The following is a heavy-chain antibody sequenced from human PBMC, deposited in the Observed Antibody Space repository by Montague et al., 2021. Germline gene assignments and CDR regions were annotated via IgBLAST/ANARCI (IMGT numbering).Heavy chain of an antibody. CDR1: GGSISSSNYH. V-gene: IGHV4-39*01. J-gene: IGHJ4*02. D-gene: IGHD2-8*01. CDR2: ITYTGNT. Sequence: SETLSLTCIVSGGSISSSNYHWGWIRQPPGKGLEWIGSITYTGNTYYNPSLKSRVTMSVDTSRNQFSLKLTSVTAADTAVYYCARLDIVLFYWGFDYWGQGTLVTVSS. CDR3: ARLDIVLFYWGFDY.